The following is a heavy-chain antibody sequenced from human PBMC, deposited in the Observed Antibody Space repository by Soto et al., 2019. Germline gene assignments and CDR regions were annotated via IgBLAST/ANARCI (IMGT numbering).Heavy chain of an antibody. D-gene: IGHD4-4*01. CDR3: AITPMMGYSHIFDY. V-gene: IGHV4-59*01. CDR1: GGSISSYY. Sequence: SETLSLTCTVSGGSISSYYWSWIRQPPGKGLEWIGYIYYSGSTNYNPSLKSRVTISVDTSKNQFSLKLSSVTAADTAVYYCAITPMMGYSHIFDYWGQGTLVTVSS. J-gene: IGHJ4*02. CDR2: IYYSGST.